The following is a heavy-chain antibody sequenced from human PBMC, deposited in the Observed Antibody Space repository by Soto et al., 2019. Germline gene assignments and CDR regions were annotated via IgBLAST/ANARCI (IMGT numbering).Heavy chain of an antibody. V-gene: IGHV3-33*01. J-gene: IGHJ3*02. Sequence: GGSLRLSCVASGFTFSGYGMHWVRQAPGKGLGWVAVIWSDGSNKYYADSVRGRFTISRDNSRNTLSLQMDSLRAEDTAVYYCARDYGSSGYYLDALDIWGQGTMVTVSS. CDR1: GFTFSGYG. CDR2: IWSDGSNK. CDR3: ARDYGSSGYYLDALDI. D-gene: IGHD3-22*01.